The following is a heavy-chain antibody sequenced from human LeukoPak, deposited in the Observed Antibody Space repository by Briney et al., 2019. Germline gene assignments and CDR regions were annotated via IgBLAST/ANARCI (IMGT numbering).Heavy chain of an antibody. CDR1: GGSFSGYY. J-gene: IGHJ6*03. CDR2: INHSGST. Sequence: SETLSLTCAVYGGSFSGYYWSWIRQPTRKGLERIGEINHSGSTNYNPSLKSRVTISVDTSKNQFSLRLTSVTAADTAVYYCASFSCSSTTCPRNYYYYMDVWGKGTTVTVSS. CDR3: ASFSCSSTTCPRNYYYYMDV. V-gene: IGHV4-34*01. D-gene: IGHD2-2*01.